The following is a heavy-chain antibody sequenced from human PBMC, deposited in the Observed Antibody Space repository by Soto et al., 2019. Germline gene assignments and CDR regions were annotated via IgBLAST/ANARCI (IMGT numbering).Heavy chain of an antibody. J-gene: IGHJ1*01. CDR3: AAFGSASRVYSAL. D-gene: IGHD1-26*01. V-gene: IGHV1-69*06. CDR2: IIPIFGTA. Sequence: PVKVSCKASGNNLSSFAVSWVRKAPGQGLEWMGGIIPIFGTADYAQKFQGRFTITADKSTGTAYMEMSSLSSEDTAVYYWAAFGSASRVYSALWG. CDR1: GNNLSSFA.